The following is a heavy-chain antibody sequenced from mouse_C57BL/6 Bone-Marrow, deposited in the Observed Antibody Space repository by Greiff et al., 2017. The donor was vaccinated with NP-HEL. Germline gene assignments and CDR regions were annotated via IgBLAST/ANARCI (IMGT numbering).Heavy chain of an antibody. CDR1: GFTFSSYA. D-gene: IGHD1-1*01. CDR3: ARDRPYYYYGSSYGWYFDV. CDR2: ISDGGSYT. J-gene: IGHJ1*03. V-gene: IGHV5-4*01. Sequence: DVKLVESGGGLVKPGGSLKLSCAASGFTFSSYAMSWVRQTPEKRLAWVATISDGGSYTYYPDNVKGRFTISRDNAKNNLYLQMSHLKSEDTAMYYCARDRPYYYYGSSYGWYFDVWGTGTTVTVSS.